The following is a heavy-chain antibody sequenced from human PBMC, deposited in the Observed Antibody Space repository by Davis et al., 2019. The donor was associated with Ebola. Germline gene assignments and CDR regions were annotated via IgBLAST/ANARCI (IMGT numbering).Heavy chain of an antibody. V-gene: IGHV1-8*01. Sequence: ASVKVSCKASGYTFTSYDINWVRQATGQGLEWMGWMNPNSGNTGYAQKFQGRVTMTRNTSISTAYMELSSLRSEDTAVYYCARGLRLHKTLVYYYGMDVWGQGTTVTVSS. CDR2: MNPNSGNT. CDR1: GYTFTSYD. D-gene: IGHD4-11*01. J-gene: IGHJ6*02. CDR3: ARGLRLHKTLVYYYGMDV.